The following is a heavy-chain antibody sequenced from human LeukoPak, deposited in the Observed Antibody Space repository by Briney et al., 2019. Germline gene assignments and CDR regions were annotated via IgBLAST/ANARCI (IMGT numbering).Heavy chain of an antibody. CDR2: IYYSGST. V-gene: IGHV4-39*01. J-gene: IGHJ4*02. Sequence: PSETLSLTCTVSGGSISSSSYYWGWIRQSPGKGLEWIGSIYYSGSTYYNPSLKSRVTVSVDTSKNQLSLKLSSVTAADTAVYYCARHGYYYGSGSYSFDYWGQGTLVTVSS. D-gene: IGHD3-10*01. CDR1: GGSISSSSYY. CDR3: ARHGYYYGSGSYSFDY.